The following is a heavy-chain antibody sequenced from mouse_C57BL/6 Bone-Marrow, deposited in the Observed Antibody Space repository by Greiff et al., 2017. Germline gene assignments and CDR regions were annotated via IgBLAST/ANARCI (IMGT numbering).Heavy chain of an antibody. CDR1: GYTFTSYW. V-gene: IGHV1-53*01. D-gene: IGHD3-2*02. CDR2: INPSNGGT. Sequence: QVQLQQSGTELVKPGASVKLSCKASGYTFTSYWMHWVKQRPGQGLEWIGNINPSNGGTNYNEKFKSKATLTVDKSSSTAYMQLSSLTSEDSAVYYCASPLRLRGTWFAYWGQGTLVTVSA. CDR3: ASPLRLRGTWFAY. J-gene: IGHJ3*01.